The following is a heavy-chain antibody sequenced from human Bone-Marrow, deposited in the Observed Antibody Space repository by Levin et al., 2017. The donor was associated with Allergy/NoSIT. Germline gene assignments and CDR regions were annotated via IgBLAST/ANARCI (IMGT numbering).Heavy chain of an antibody. J-gene: IGHJ5*02. CDR3: ARGPRITIFGVVKQDWFDP. D-gene: IGHD3-3*01. CDR1: GGSFRGYY. Sequence: SQTLSLPCAVYGGSFRGYYWSWIRQPPGKGLEWIGEINHSGSTNYNPSLKSRVTISVDTSKNQFSLKLSSVTAADTAVYYCARGPRITIFGVVKQDWFDPWGQGTLVTVSS. CDR2: INHSGST. V-gene: IGHV4-34*01.